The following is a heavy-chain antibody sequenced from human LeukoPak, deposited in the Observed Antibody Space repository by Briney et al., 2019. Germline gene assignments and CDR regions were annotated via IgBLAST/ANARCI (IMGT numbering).Heavy chain of an antibody. D-gene: IGHD2-2*01. Sequence: GGSLRLSCAASGFTFSSYAMHWVRQAPGKGLEWVAVISYDGSNRYYADSVKGRFTISRDNSKNTLYLQMNSLRAEDTAVYYCARGIPAAMYYFDYWGQGTLVTVSS. V-gene: IGHV3-30-3*01. CDR2: ISYDGSNR. J-gene: IGHJ4*02. CDR3: ARGIPAAMYYFDY. CDR1: GFTFSSYA.